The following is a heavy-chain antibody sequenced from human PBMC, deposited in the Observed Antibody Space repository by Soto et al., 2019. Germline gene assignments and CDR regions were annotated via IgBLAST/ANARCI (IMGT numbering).Heavy chain of an antibody. CDR1: GFLFNTYA. CDR2: ISYDARNT. CDR3: ARPGSGYDVLTGQYFYYFHAVDV. V-gene: IGHV3-30*04. J-gene: IGHJ6*02. D-gene: IGHD3-9*01. Sequence: QVQLVDSGGGVVQPGRSLRLSCTVSGFLFNTYAMHWVRQAPGKGLEWVAVISYDARNTYYADSVKGRFTISRDNSKNALYLQMNSLRPEDRAVYYCARPGSGYDVLTGQYFYYFHAVDVWGQGTTVTVSS.